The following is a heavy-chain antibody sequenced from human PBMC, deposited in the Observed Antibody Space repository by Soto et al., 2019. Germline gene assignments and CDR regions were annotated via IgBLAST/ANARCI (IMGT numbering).Heavy chain of an antibody. V-gene: IGHV3-9*01. CDR3: AKEKRITIFGVAFDY. CDR2: ISWNSGSI. D-gene: IGHD3-3*01. Sequence: GGSLRLSCAASGFTFDDYAMHWVRQAPGKGLEWVSGISWNSGSIGYADSVKGRFTISRDNAKNSLYLQMNSLRAEDTALYYCAKEKRITIFGVAFDYWGQGTLVTVSS. CDR1: GFTFDDYA. J-gene: IGHJ4*02.